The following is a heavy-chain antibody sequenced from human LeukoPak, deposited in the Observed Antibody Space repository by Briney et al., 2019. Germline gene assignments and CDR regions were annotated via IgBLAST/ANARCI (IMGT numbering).Heavy chain of an antibody. J-gene: IGHJ4*02. CDR3: AYYYDSSGFYPEMS. CDR1: GGSISTDNYY. V-gene: IGHV4-61*09. D-gene: IGHD3-22*01. CDR2: IYTSGST. Sequence: PSQPLSLTCTVSGGSISTDNYYWSWIRQPAGKGLEWIGHIYTSGSTIYNPSLKSRVTISIDTSENQFSLKLSSVTAADTAVYYCAYYYDSSGFYPEMSWGQGILVTVSS.